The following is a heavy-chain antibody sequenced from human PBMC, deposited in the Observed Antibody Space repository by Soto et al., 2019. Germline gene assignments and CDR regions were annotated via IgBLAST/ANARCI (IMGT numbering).Heavy chain of an antibody. CDR3: AKGRGGSGSLTPRVDF. Sequence: EVQLLESGGGLVQPGGSLRLSCAASGFTFNNYAMTWVRQAPGKGLEWVSAISGGGDTTSYADSVKGRFTVSGDGSTNTLYLQMSSLRAEDTALYYCAKGRGGSGSLTPRVDFWGQGTLVTVSS. CDR1: GFTFNNYA. V-gene: IGHV3-23*01. J-gene: IGHJ4*02. D-gene: IGHD3-10*01. CDR2: ISGGGDTT.